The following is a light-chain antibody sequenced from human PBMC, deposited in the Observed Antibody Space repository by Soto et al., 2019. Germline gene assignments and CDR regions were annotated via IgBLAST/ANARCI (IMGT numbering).Light chain of an antibody. J-gene: IGKJ1*01. V-gene: IGKV3-20*01. CDR2: GAS. CDR1: QSVSSSH. CDR3: QQFASSRWT. Sequence: ETVLTQSPGTLSLSPGERATLSCRASQSVSSSHLTWYQQKPGQAPRLLIYGASSRATGIPDRFSGSGSGTDFTLTISRLEPEDFALYYCQQFASSRWTLGQGTKVDIK.